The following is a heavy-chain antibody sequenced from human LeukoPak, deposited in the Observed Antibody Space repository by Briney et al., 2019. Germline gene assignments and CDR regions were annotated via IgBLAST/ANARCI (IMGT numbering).Heavy chain of an antibody. V-gene: IGHV4-39*07. CDR3: ARDDYGGSY. CDR1: GGSISSSSYY. D-gene: IGHD4-23*01. Sequence: SETLSLTCTVSGGSISSSSYYWGWIRQPPGKGLEWIGSIYYSGSTYYNPSLKSRVTISVDTSKNQFSLKLSSVTAADTAVYYCARDDYGGSYWGQGTLVTVSS. J-gene: IGHJ4*02. CDR2: IYYSGST.